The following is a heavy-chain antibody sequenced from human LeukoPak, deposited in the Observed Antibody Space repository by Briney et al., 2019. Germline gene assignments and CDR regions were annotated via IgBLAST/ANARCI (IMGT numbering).Heavy chain of an antibody. V-gene: IGHV4-59*01. Sequence: SETLSLTCTVSGGSISSYYWSWTRQPPGKGLEWIGYIYYSGSTNYNPSLKSRVTISVDTSKNQSSLKLSSVTAADTAVYYCASGGVSSGYYYSWGQGTLVTVSS. CDR1: GGSISSYY. CDR2: IYYSGST. J-gene: IGHJ4*02. CDR3: ASGGVSSGYYYS. D-gene: IGHD3-22*01.